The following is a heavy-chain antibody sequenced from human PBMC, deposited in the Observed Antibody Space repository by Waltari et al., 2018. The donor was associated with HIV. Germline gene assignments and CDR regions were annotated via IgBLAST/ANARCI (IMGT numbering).Heavy chain of an antibody. Sequence: EMQLVESGGGLVQPGGSLRLSCAASGFTFSDFTMNWVRHAPGKGLEWVSYIDSSSSVVHYSDSVKGRFTISRDNAKRSLFLQMNSLRAEDTALYYCVRPATVTSDGFDYWGQGTLVTVSS. CDR1: GFTFSDFT. CDR2: IDSSSSVV. V-gene: IGHV3-48*01. CDR3: VRPATVTSDGFDY. D-gene: IGHD4-17*01. J-gene: IGHJ4*02.